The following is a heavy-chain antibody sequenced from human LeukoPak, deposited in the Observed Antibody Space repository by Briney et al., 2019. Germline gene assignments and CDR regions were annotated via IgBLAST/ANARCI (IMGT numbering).Heavy chain of an antibody. V-gene: IGHV3-30-3*01. CDR3: ARGGLIAAGTDYSYGMDV. CDR1: GFTFSSYS. D-gene: IGHD6-13*01. J-gene: IGHJ6*02. CDR2: ISYDGSFQ. Sequence: GGSLRLSCAASGFTFSSYSMHWVRQAPGKGLEWVAVISYDGSFQYYADSVKGRFTISRDNSKNTLYLQMSSLRGEDTAVYYCARGGLIAAGTDYSYGMDVWGQGTTVTVSS.